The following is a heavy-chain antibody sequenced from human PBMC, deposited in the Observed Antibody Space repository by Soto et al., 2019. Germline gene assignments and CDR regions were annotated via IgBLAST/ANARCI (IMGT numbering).Heavy chain of an antibody. CDR2: ISYDGRQS. Sequence: GGSLRLSCAASGFTFTPFAVHWVRQAPGKGLGGVAVISYDGRQSQYADSVKGRLTPSRDNSKNTVFLQRNSLTTEDTAIYYCAKDRDFDFYYFGYWGQGTRVTVSS. J-gene: IGHJ4*02. V-gene: IGHV3-30*04. D-gene: IGHD3-9*01. CDR3: AKDRDFDFYYFGY. CDR1: GFTFTPFA.